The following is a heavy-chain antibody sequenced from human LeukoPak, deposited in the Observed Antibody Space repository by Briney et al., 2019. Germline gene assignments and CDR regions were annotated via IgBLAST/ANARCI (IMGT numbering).Heavy chain of an antibody. J-gene: IGHJ6*02. Sequence: GGSLRLSCAGSGFSLDTSAMNWVRQAPGKGLEWVSALSGGHGATYYADSVKGRFAISRDLSKNTVYLEMNSLRAEDSAVYFCAKEEYYYYGMDVWGQGTTVTVSS. CDR2: LSGGHGAT. CDR1: GFSLDTSA. CDR3: AKEEYYYYGMDV. V-gene: IGHV3-23*01.